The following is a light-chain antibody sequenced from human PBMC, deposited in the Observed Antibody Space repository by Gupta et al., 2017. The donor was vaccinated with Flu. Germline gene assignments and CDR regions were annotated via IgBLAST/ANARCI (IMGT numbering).Light chain of an antibody. V-gene: IGLV2-14*01. Sequence: QSALTQPASVSGSPGQSITISCTGTSSDIGSYNYVSWYQQHPGKAPKLLIYGVTNRPSGVSNRFSGSESGDTASLTISGLQAEDEADYYCSSCTSSTTVVFGGGTKLTVL. J-gene: IGLJ2*01. CDR3: SSCTSSTTVV. CDR2: GVT. CDR1: SSDIGSYNY.